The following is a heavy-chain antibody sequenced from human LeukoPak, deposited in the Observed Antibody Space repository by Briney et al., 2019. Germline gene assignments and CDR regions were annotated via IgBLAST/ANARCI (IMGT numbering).Heavy chain of an antibody. CDR3: AREGYSGSAMDY. V-gene: IGHV5-51*01. CDR1: GSSFTSYW. Sequence: GASLQISCQGSGSSFTSYWIGWVRQLPGKGLEGMGIIYPGDSDTRYSPSFQGQVTISADKSISTAYLQWSSLKASDTAMYYCAREGYSGSAMDYWGQGTLVTVSS. D-gene: IGHD5-12*01. CDR2: IYPGDSDT. J-gene: IGHJ4*02.